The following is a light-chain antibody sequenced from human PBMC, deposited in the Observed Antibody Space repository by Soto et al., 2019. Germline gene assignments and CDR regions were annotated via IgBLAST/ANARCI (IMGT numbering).Light chain of an antibody. CDR3: ASYAGSNTYV. CDR1: SSDVGGYNY. V-gene: IGLV2-8*01. J-gene: IGLJ1*01. CDR2: EVS. Sequence: QSALTQPPSASGSPGQSVTISCTGTSSDVGGYNYVSWYQQHPGKAPKLMIYEVSKRPSGVPDRFSGSKSGSTASLTVSGLHAEDEADYYCASYAGSNTYVFGTGTKVTVL.